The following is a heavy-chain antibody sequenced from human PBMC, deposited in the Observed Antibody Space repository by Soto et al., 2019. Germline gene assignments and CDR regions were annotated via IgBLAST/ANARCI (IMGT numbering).Heavy chain of an antibody. CDR1: GGSISSFY. CDR3: ARQASDYDILTGYSNYYYYYMDV. V-gene: IGHV4-59*08. CDR2: IYYSGST. D-gene: IGHD3-9*01. J-gene: IGHJ6*03. Sequence: SETLSLTCTVSGGSISSFYWSWIRQPQGKGLEWIGYIYYSGSTNYNPSLKSRVTISVDTSKNQFSLKLSSVTAADTAVYYCARQASDYDILTGYSNYYYYYMDVWGKGTTVTVSS.